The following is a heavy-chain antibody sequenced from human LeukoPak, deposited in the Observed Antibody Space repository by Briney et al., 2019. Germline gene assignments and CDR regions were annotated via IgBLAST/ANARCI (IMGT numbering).Heavy chain of an antibody. Sequence: SETLSLTCTVSGGFISSYYWSWIRQPPGKGLEWIGYIYYSGSTNYNPSLKSRVTISVDTSKNQFSLKLSSVTAADTAVYYCARHSYGVDYYYYGMDVWGQGTTVTVSS. CDR2: IYYSGST. J-gene: IGHJ6*02. CDR3: ARHSYGVDYYYYGMDV. V-gene: IGHV4-59*01. CDR1: GGFISSYY. D-gene: IGHD3-10*01.